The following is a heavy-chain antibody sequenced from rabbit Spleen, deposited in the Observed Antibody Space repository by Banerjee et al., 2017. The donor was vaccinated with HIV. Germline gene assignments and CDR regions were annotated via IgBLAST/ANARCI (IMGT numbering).Heavy chain of an antibody. CDR1: GFDFSSYG. CDR2: IDLVFGIS. J-gene: IGHJ2*01. D-gene: IGHD1-1*01. V-gene: IGHV1S47*01. Sequence: QEQLVESGGGLVQPGGSLKLSCKASGFDFSSYGVSWVRLASGKGLEWIGYIDLVFGISYYANWVNGRFTISSHNAQNALFLQLNSLTAADTATYFCVRDSGDWCFDVWGPGTLVTVS. CDR3: VRDSGDWCFDV.